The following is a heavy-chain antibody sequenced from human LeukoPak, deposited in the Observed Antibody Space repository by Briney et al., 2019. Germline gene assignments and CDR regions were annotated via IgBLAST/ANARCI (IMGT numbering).Heavy chain of an antibody. V-gene: IGHV3-33*01. D-gene: IGHD3-9*01. CDR3: ARDLTGEYYFDY. CDR1: GFTFSDYG. J-gene: IGHJ4*02. CDR2: IWYDGSNK. Sequence: GRSLRLSCAASGFTFSDYGMHWVRQAPGKGLEWVAVIWYDGSNKYYADSVKGRFTISRDNSRNTLYLQMNSLRAEDTAVYYCARDLTGEYYFDYWGQGTLVTVSS.